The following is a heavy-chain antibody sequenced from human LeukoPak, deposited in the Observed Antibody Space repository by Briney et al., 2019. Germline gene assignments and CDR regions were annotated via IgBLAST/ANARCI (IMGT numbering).Heavy chain of an antibody. D-gene: IGHD3-3*02. Sequence: PGRSLCLSCAVSGFTFRDCAMTWVRQAPGRGREWGSSIGSDDKKPYSESGKGRFGISRHNSKHPPFLQMGSLRSEDTAVYYSAEDLHFYVARDVWGQGTTGTVSS. CDR2: IGSDDKK. V-gene: IGHV3-23*01. CDR3: AEDLHFYVARDV. J-gene: IGHJ6*02. CDR1: GFTFRDCA.